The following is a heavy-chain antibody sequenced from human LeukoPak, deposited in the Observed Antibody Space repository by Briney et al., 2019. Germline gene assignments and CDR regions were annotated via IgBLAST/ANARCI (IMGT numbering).Heavy chain of an antibody. CDR2: ISSSSSTI. J-gene: IGHJ3*02. CDR1: GHPLSRCS. Sequence: GGSLRLPCGPSGHPLSRCSIKGVRRAPGKGLEGFSYISSSSSTIYYADSVKGRFTISRDNAKNSLYLQMNSLRAEDTAMYYCARTYQLLYDDAFDIWGQGTMVTVSS. D-gene: IGHD2-2*02. V-gene: IGHV3-48*01. CDR3: ARTYQLLYDDAFDI.